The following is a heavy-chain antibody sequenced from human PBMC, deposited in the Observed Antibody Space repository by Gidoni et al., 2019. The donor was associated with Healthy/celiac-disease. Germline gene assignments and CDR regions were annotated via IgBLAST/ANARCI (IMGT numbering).Heavy chain of an antibody. CDR1: GFTVSSNY. CDR2: IDSGGST. V-gene: IGHV3-53*04. CDR3: ARDSPGIAAAGTGY. D-gene: IGHD6-13*01. Sequence: EVQLVESGGGLVQPGGSLSLSCAASGFTVSSNYMSWVRTAPGKGLEWVSVIDSGGSTYYADSVKGRFTISRHNSKNTLYLQMNSLRAEDTAVYYCARDSPGIAAAGTGYWGQGTLVTVSS. J-gene: IGHJ4*02.